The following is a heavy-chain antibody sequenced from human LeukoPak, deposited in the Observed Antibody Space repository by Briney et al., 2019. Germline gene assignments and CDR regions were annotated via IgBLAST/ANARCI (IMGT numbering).Heavy chain of an antibody. CDR1: GGSIRSHS. V-gene: IGHV4-59*11. J-gene: IGHJ5*02. CDR2: INYFGAT. Sequence: SETLSLTCTVSGGSIRSHSWHWIRQSPGKGLEWIGPINYFGATTYKPALKSRVTLSVDTSKNQFSLKLTSVTAADTAVYYCARDIGGDTDGRASYWFAPWGQGTLVTVSS. CDR3: ARDIGGDTDGRASYWFAP. D-gene: IGHD1-1*01.